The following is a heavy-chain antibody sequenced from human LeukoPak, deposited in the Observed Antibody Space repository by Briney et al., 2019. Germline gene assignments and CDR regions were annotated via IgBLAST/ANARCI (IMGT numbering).Heavy chain of an antibody. CDR3: AHAVRYFDWLGNYFDC. V-gene: IGHV2-5*02. CDR2: IYWDDDK. J-gene: IGHJ4*02. D-gene: IGHD3-9*01. Sequence: SGPTLVNPTQTLTLTCTFSGFSLSTSGVGVGWIRQPPGKALEWLALIYWDDDKRYSPSLKSRLTITKNTSKNQVVLTMTNMDPVDTATYYCAHAVRYFDWLGNYFDCWGQGTLVTVSS. CDR1: GFSLSTSGVG.